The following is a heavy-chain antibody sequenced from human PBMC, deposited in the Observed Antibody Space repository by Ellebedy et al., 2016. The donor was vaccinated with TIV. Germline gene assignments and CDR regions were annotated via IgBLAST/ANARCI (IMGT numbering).Heavy chain of an antibody. CDR3: AREVDEGGWFDP. Sequence: SETLSLXXTVSGGSISSSSYYWGWIRQPPGKGLEWIGSIYYSGSTYYNPSLKSRVTISVDTSKNQFSLKLSSVTAADTAVYYCAREVDEGGWFDPWGQGTLVTVSS. J-gene: IGHJ5*02. D-gene: IGHD2-15*01. CDR1: GGSISSSSYY. V-gene: IGHV4-39*02. CDR2: IYYSGST.